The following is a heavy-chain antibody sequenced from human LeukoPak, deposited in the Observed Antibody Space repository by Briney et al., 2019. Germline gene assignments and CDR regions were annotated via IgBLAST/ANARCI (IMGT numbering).Heavy chain of an antibody. D-gene: IGHD3-3*01. V-gene: IGHV4-39*07. Sequence: SQTLSLTCTVSGGSISSGDYYWGWIRQPPGKGLEWIGEINHSGSTNYNPSLKSRVTISVDTSKNQFSLKLSSVTAADTAVYYCARGPYYDFWSGYPYYFDYWGQGTLVTVSS. CDR2: INHSGST. CDR1: GGSISSGDYY. CDR3: ARGPYYDFWSGYPYYFDY. J-gene: IGHJ4*02.